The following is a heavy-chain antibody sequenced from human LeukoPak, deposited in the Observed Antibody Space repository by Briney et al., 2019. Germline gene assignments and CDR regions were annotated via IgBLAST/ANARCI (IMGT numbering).Heavy chain of an antibody. J-gene: IGHJ6*03. V-gene: IGHV3-20*04. CDR2: INWNGGST. CDR1: GFTFDDYG. Sequence: PGGSLRLXCAASGFTFDDYGMRWVRPVPGKGLEWVSGINWNGGSTGYADSVKGRFTISRDNAKNSLYLQMNSLRAEDTALYYCTRDFYYYMDVWGKGTTVTVSS. CDR3: TRDFYYYMDV.